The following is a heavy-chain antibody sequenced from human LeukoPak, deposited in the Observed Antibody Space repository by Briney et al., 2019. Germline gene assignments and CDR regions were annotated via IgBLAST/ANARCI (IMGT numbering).Heavy chain of an antibody. Sequence: GGSLRLSCAASGFTFSSYWMHWVRQAPGKGLVWVSSISSSSSYIYYADSVKGRFTISRDNAKNSLYLQMNSLRAEDTAVYYCARATDYFDYWGQGTLVTVSS. CDR3: ARATDYFDY. V-gene: IGHV3-21*01. J-gene: IGHJ4*02. CDR1: GFTFSSYW. CDR2: ISSSSSYI.